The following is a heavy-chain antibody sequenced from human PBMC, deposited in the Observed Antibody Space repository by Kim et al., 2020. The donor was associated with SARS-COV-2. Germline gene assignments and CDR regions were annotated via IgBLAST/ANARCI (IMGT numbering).Heavy chain of an antibody. CDR2: IWYDGSNK. J-gene: IGHJ4*02. CDR3: ARGPSYSSSAPGPFDY. D-gene: IGHD6-6*01. CDR1: GFTFSSYG. Sequence: GGSLRLSCAASGFTFSSYGMHWVRQAPGKGLELVAVIWYDGSNKYYADSVKGRFTISRDNSKNTLYLQMNSLRAEDTAVYYCARGPSYSSSAPGPFDYWGQGTLVTVSS. V-gene: IGHV3-33*01.